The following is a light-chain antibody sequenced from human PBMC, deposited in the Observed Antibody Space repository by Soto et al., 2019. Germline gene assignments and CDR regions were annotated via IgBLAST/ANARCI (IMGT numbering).Light chain of an antibody. CDR3: SSYTSSSTLIYV. J-gene: IGLJ1*01. V-gene: IGLV2-14*01. CDR2: EVS. CDR1: SSDVGGYNY. Sequence: QSVLTQPPSASGSAGQSVTISCTGTSSDVGGYNYVSWYQQHPGKAPKLMIYEVSNRPSGVSNRFSGSKSGNTASLTISGLQAEDEADYYCSSYTSSSTLIYVFGTGAKVTVL.